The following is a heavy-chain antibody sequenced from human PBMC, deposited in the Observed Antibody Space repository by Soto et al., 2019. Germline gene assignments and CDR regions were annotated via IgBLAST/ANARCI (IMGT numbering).Heavy chain of an antibody. V-gene: IGHV3-7*05. Sequence: EVQLVESGGGLVQPGGSLRLSCAVSGFTFSNYWMSWVRQAPGKVLEWVANIKKDGSEKYYVDSVKCRFIISRDNGKKSLYLQMNDLRAEDTAVYYCAAILGMDVWGQGTTVTVSS. CDR3: AAILGMDV. CDR2: IKKDGSEK. CDR1: GFTFSNYW. D-gene: IGHD3-3*02. J-gene: IGHJ6*02.